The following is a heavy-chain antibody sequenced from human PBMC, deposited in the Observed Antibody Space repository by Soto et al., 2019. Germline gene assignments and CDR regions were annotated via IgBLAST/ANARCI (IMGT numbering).Heavy chain of an antibody. CDR1: GDSVSSNSAA. Sequence: SQTLSLTCAISGDSVSSNSAAWNWIRQSPSRGLEWLGRTYYRSKWYNDYAVSMKSRITINPDTSKNHFSLQLNSVTPEDTAVYYCAREWGRMTTVTTHLDYWGQGTLVTVSS. J-gene: IGHJ4*02. V-gene: IGHV6-1*01. CDR2: TYYRSKWYN. CDR3: AREWGRMTTVTTHLDY. D-gene: IGHD4-4*01.